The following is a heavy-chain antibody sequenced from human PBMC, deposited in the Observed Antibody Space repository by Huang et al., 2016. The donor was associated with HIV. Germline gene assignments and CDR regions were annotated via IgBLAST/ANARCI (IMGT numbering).Heavy chain of an antibody. CDR2: IRYDGSNK. D-gene: IGHD3-10*01. V-gene: IGHV3-30*02. Sequence: QVQLVESGGGVVQPGGSLRLSCAASGFTFSSYGMHWVRQAPGKGLEWVAFIRYDGSNKYYADSVRGRFTISRDNSKNTLYPQMNSLRAEDTAVYYCVKGSMANAFDIWGQGTMVTVSS. CDR3: VKGSMANAFDI. J-gene: IGHJ3*02. CDR1: GFTFSSYG.